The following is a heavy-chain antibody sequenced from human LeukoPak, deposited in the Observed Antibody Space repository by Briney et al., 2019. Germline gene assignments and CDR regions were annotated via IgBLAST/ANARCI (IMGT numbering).Heavy chain of an antibody. CDR3: ARMHHYYDSTVAFDI. CDR2: IIPIFGTA. Sequence: ASVKVSCKASGGTFSSYAISWVRQAPGQGLEWMGGIIPIFGTANYAQKFQGRVTITADKSTSTAYMELSSLRSDDTAVYYCARMHHYYDSTVAFDIWGQGTMVTVSS. V-gene: IGHV1-69*06. CDR1: GGTFSSYA. J-gene: IGHJ3*02. D-gene: IGHD3-22*01.